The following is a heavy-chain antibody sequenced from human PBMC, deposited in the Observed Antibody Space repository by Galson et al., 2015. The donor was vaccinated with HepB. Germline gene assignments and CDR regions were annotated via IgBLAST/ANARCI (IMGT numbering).Heavy chain of an antibody. J-gene: IGHJ6*02. V-gene: IGHV3-30*04. CDR2: ISSSGRRE. D-gene: IGHD6-13*01. Sequence: SLRLSCAASGFAFSSYTMLWVRQAPGGGLDWGALISSSGRREYYADSVSGRFTISRDDSRNTLFLHINSLRRDDTAVYHCARALRRNTWSHIYYYGLDIWGPGTTVTVS. CDR1: GFAFSSYT. CDR3: ARALRRNTWSHIYYYGLDI.